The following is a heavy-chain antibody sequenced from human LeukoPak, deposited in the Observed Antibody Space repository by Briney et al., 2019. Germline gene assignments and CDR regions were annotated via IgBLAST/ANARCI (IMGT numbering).Heavy chain of an antibody. Sequence: TSETLSLTCTVSGGSISSYYWSWIRQPPGKGLEWIGYIYYSGSTNYNPSLKSRVTISVDTSKNQFSLKLSSVTAADTAVYYCARQYYYGSGSADAFDIWGQGTMVTVSS. D-gene: IGHD3-10*01. CDR2: IYYSGST. CDR3: ARQYYYGSGSADAFDI. V-gene: IGHV4-59*01. J-gene: IGHJ3*02. CDR1: GGSISSYY.